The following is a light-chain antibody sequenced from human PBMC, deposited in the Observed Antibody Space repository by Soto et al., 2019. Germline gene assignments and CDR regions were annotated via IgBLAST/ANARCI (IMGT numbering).Light chain of an antibody. CDR1: QTVSNNY. CDR3: QQYGTSPFT. J-gene: IGKJ3*01. V-gene: IGKV3-20*01. Sequence: EIVLTQSPGTLSLSPGESATLSCRASQTVSNNYLTWYQQKPGQAPRLLIYGASRRATGIPDRFSGSGSGTDFTLSISRLEPEDFAVYYCQQYGTSPFTFGPGTKVDIK. CDR2: GAS.